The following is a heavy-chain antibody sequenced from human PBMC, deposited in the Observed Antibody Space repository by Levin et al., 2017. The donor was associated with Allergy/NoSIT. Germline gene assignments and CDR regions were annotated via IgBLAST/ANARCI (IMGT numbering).Heavy chain of an antibody. D-gene: IGHD3-10*01. CDR1: GASVSSGSYY. Sequence: SQTFSLTCTVSGASVSSGSYYWSWIRQPAGKGPEWIGHIHTSGSTNYNPSLKSRVTISLDMSKNQFSLNLGSVTAADTAVFYCARVMGFGDPNAFEIWGQGVVVVVSS. V-gene: IGHV4-61*09. J-gene: IGHJ3*02. CDR3: ARVMGFGDPNAFEI. CDR2: IHTSGST.